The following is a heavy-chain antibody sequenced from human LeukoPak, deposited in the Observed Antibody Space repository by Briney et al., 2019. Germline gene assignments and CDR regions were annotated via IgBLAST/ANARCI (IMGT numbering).Heavy chain of an antibody. CDR1: GGSISSSSYY. V-gene: IGHV4-39*01. CDR3: ARKGTLSWRVHAFDI. D-gene: IGHD5-12*01. CDR2: IYYSGST. Sequence: SETLSLTCTVSGGSISSSSYYWGWIRQPPGKGLEWIGSIYYSGSTYYNPSLKSRVTISVDTSKNQFSLKLSSVTAADTAVYYCARKGTLSWRVHAFDIWGQGTMVTVSS. J-gene: IGHJ3*02.